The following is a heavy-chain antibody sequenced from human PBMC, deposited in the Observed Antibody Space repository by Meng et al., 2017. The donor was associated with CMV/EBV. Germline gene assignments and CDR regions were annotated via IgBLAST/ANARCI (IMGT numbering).Heavy chain of an antibody. CDR2: IIPIFGTA. D-gene: IGHD3-22*01. V-gene: IGHV1-69*05. CDR3: ARGARITMIVGGSYYYYYGMDV. J-gene: IGHJ6*02. CDR1: GGTFSSYA. Sequence: SVNVSCKASGGTFSSYAISWVRQAPGQGLEWMGGIIPIFGTANYAQKFQGRVAITTDESTTTAYMELSSLRSEDTAVFYCARGARITMIVGGSYYYYYGMDVWGQGTTVTVSS.